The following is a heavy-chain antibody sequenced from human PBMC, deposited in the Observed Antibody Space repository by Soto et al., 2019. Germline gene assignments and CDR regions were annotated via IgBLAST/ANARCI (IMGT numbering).Heavy chain of an antibody. CDR3: ARVGYYGSGSPINCFDP. V-gene: IGHV4-30-4*01. J-gene: IGHJ5*02. Sequence: SETLSLTCTVSGGSISSGDYYWSWIRQPPGKGLEWIGYIYYSGSTYYNPSLKSRVTISVDTSKNQFSLKLSSVTAADTAVYYCARVGYYGSGSPINCFDPWCQGTLVTVSS. D-gene: IGHD3-10*01. CDR2: IYYSGST. CDR1: GGSISSGDYY.